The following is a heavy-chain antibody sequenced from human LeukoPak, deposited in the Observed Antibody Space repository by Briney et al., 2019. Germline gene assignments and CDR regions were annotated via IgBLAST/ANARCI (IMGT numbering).Heavy chain of an antibody. D-gene: IGHD3-22*01. CDR2: IHHSGST. CDR3: ARLGGYYDPPGY. Sequence: SETLSLTCTVSGGSISSYYWAWIRQPPGKGLEWIATIHHSGSTYYKPSLRSGVTISVDTSRNQFSLKLSSVTVADTAVYYCARLGGYYDPPGYWGQGTLVTVSS. CDR1: GGSISSYY. V-gene: IGHV4-39*01. J-gene: IGHJ4*02.